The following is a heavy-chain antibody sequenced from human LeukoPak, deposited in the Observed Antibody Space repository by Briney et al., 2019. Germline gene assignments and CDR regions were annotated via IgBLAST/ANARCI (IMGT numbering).Heavy chain of an antibody. Sequence: PGGSLRLSCAASGFTFDDYAMHWVRQAPGKGLEWVSLISWDGGSTYYADSVKGRFTISRDNSKNSLYLQMNSLRAEDTALYYCAKAGYYYDSSGYTDYWGQGTLVTVSS. D-gene: IGHD3-22*01. V-gene: IGHV3-43D*03. CDR1: GFTFDDYA. CDR2: ISWDGGST. CDR3: AKAGYYYDSSGYTDY. J-gene: IGHJ4*02.